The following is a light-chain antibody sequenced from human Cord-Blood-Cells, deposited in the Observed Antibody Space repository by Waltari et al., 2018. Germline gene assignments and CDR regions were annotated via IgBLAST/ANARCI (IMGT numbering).Light chain of an antibody. CDR1: QSVLYSSNNKNY. CDR2: WAS. Sequence: DIVMTQSPDSLAVSLGERATINCKSSQSVLYSSNNKNYLAWYQQKPGQPPKLLMYWASNREAGVPDRFSGSGSGTDFTLTISSLQAEDVAVYYCQQYYSTPITFGQGTRLEIK. CDR3: QQYYSTPIT. J-gene: IGKJ5*01. V-gene: IGKV4-1*01.